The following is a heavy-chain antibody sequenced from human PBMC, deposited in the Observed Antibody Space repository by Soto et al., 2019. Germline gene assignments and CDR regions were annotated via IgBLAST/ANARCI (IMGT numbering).Heavy chain of an antibody. CDR1: GYNFTSYW. Sequence: GESLKIYCKGSGYNFTSYWIGLVRQMPGKSLEWMGIIYPGDSDTRYSPSFQGQVTISADKSISTAYLQWSSLKASDTAMYYCARQGGGDYLSQNVFDIWGQGTMVTVSS. CDR3: ARQGGGDYLSQNVFDI. D-gene: IGHD4-17*01. V-gene: IGHV5-51*01. J-gene: IGHJ3*02. CDR2: IYPGDSDT.